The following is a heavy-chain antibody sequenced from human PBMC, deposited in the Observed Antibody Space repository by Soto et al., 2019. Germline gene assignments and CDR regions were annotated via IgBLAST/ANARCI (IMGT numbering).Heavy chain of an antibody. D-gene: IGHD3-22*01. Sequence: GGSLRLSCAASGFTFSSYAMHWVRQAPGKGLEWVAVISYDGSNKYYADSVKGRFTISRDNSKNTLYLQMNSLRAEDTAVYYCARMVPDDSSGSFDYWGQGTLVTVSS. V-gene: IGHV3-30-3*01. CDR2: ISYDGSNK. CDR1: GFTFSSYA. J-gene: IGHJ4*02. CDR3: ARMVPDDSSGSFDY.